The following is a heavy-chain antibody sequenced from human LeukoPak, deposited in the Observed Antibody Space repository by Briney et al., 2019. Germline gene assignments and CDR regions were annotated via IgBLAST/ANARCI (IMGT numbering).Heavy chain of an antibody. V-gene: IGHV1-69*13. CDR3: ATSSGWYFFDY. J-gene: IGHJ4*02. D-gene: IGHD6-19*01. CDR1: GGTFSSYA. Sequence: ASVKVSCKASGGTFSSYAISWVRQAPGQGLEWMGGIIPIFGTANYAQKLQGRVTITADESTSTAYMELSSLRSEDTAVYYCATSSGWYFFDYWGQGTLVTVSS. CDR2: IIPIFGTA.